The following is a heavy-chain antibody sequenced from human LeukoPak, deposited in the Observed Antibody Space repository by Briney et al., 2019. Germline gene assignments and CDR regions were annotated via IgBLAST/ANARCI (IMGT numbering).Heavy chain of an antibody. CDR1: GFTVSSNY. D-gene: IGHD1-1*01. CDR2: IKQDASER. CDR3: ATPTAGTWHFDY. J-gene: IGHJ4*02. Sequence: GGSLRLSCAASGFTVSSNYMNWVRQAPGKGLEWVANIKQDASERYYVDSVKGRFTISRDNAKNSLYLQMNSLRAEDTAVYYCATPTAGTWHFDYWGQGTLVTVSS. V-gene: IGHV3-7*01.